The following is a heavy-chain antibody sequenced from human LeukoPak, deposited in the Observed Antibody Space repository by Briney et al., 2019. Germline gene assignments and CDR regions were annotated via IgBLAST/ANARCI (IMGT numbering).Heavy chain of an antibody. CDR2: IYSGGST. J-gene: IGHJ4*02. V-gene: IGHV3-53*01. Sequence: PGGSLRLSCAASGFTVSSDYMSWVRQPPGKGLEWVSVIYSGGSTNYADSVKGRFTISRDNSKNTLHLQMNSLRVEDTAAYYCARVAEMPEGSFDYWGQGTLVTVSS. D-gene: IGHD5-24*01. CDR1: GFTVSSDY. CDR3: ARVAEMPEGSFDY.